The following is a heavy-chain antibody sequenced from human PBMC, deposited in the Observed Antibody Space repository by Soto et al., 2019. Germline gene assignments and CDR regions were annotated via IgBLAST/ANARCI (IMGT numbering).Heavy chain of an antibody. V-gene: IGHV3-7*01. D-gene: IGHD3-3*01. J-gene: IGHJ4*02. CDR1: GFTFSSYW. Sequence: PGGSLRLSCAASGFTFSSYWMSWVRQAPGKGLEWVANIKQDGSEKYYVDSVKGRFTISRDNAKNSLYLQMNSLRAEDTAVYYCARSRLYYDFWSGYSFGYFDYWGQGTLVTVSS. CDR3: ARSRLYYDFWSGYSFGYFDY. CDR2: IKQDGSEK.